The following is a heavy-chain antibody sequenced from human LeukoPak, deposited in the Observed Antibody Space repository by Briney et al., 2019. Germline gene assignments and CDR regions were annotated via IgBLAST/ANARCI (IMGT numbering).Heavy chain of an antibody. CDR2: IYPSGST. J-gene: IGHJ3*02. V-gene: IGHV4-59*01. Sequence: SETLSLTCTVSGGSISSYYWSWIRQAPGKGLEWIGYIYPSGSTNYNPSLKSRVTISVDTSKNQFSLKLSSVTAADTAAYYCARMHSSGLYRALDIWGQGTMVTVSS. CDR3: ARMHSSGLYRALDI. CDR1: GGSISSYY. D-gene: IGHD6-19*01.